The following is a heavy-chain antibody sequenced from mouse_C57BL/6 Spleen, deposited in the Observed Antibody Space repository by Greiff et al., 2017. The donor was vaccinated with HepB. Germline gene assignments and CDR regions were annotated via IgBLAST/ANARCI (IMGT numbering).Heavy chain of an antibody. J-gene: IGHJ2*01. CDR2: IDPSDSYT. D-gene: IGHD1-1*01. V-gene: IGHV1-59*01. Sequence: QVQLQQSVAELVRPGASVKLSCTASGFTFTSYWMHWVKQRPGQGLEWIGVIDPSDSYTNYNPKFKGKATLTVDTSSSTAYMQLSSLTSEDTAIYYCARGAATVAAYDFDDWGKGTTLTVAS. CDR3: ARGAATVAAYDFDD. CDR1: GFTFTSYW.